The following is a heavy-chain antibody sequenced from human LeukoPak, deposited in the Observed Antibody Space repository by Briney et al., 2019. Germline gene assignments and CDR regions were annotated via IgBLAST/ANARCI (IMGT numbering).Heavy chain of an antibody. V-gene: IGHV1-46*01. J-gene: IGHJ6*03. CDR3: ARSFIAARPDDYYYMDV. Sequence: ASVKVSCKASGYTFTDYYMHWVRQAPGQGLEWMGIINPSGGSTSYAQKFQGRVTMTRDMSTSTVYMELSSLRSEDTAVYYCARSFIAARPDDYYYMDVWGKGTTVTVSS. D-gene: IGHD6-6*01. CDR1: GYTFTDYY. CDR2: INPSGGST.